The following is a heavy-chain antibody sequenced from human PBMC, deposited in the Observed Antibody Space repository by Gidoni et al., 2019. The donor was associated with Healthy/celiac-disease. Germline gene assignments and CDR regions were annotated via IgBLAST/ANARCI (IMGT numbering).Heavy chain of an antibody. J-gene: IGHJ6*02. Sequence: QVQLQQSGAGLLKPSETLSLPCAVYGGSFRGYSWRWIRQPPGTGLEWIGEINHSGSTNYNPSLKSRVTISVDTSKNKFSLKLSSVTAADTAVYYCARGRFLEWLSSYYYYCYGMDVWGQGTTVTYSS. V-gene: IGHV4-34*01. CDR3: ARGRFLEWLSSYYYYCYGMDV. CDR1: GGSFRGYS. D-gene: IGHD3-3*01. CDR2: INHSGST.